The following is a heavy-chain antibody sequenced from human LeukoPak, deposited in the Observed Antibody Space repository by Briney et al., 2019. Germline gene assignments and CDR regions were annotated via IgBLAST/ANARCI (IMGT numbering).Heavy chain of an antibody. CDR1: GGSISSGSYD. J-gene: IGHJ4*02. CDR3: ARDAGDSSGYRFDY. CDR2: IYTSGST. D-gene: IGHD3-22*01. Sequence: SETLSLTCTVPGGSISSGSYDWSWIRQPAGKGLEWIGRIYTSGSTNYNPSLKSRVTISVDTSKNQFSLKLSSVTAADTAVYYCARDAGDSSGYRFDYWGQGTLVTVSS. V-gene: IGHV4-61*02.